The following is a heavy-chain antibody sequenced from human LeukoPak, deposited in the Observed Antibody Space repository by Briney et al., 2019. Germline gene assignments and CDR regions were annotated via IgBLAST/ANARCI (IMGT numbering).Heavy chain of an antibody. D-gene: IGHD6-13*01. J-gene: IGHJ6*02. CDR3: AGEEGIAAAAAIYYYGMDV. Sequence: SVKVSCKASGGTFSSYAISWVRQAPGQGLEWMGRIIPILGIANYAQKFQGRVTITADKSTSTAYMEPSSLRSEDTAVYYCAGEEGIAAAAAIYYYGMDVWGQGTTVTVSS. CDR1: GGTFSSYA. CDR2: IIPILGIA. V-gene: IGHV1-69*04.